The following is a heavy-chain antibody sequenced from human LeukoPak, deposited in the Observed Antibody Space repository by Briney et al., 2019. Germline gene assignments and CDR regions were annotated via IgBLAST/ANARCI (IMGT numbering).Heavy chain of an antibody. Sequence: GGSLRLSCAASGFTFSSYWMSWVRQAPGKGLEWVANIKQDGSEKYYVDSVKGRFHNSRDNAKNSLYLQMNSLRAEDTAVYYCAGIFLWLAKDFDYWGQGTLVTVSS. CDR2: IKQDGSEK. CDR1: GFTFSSYW. CDR3: AGIFLWLAKDFDY. D-gene: IGHD6-19*01. J-gene: IGHJ4*02. V-gene: IGHV3-7*03.